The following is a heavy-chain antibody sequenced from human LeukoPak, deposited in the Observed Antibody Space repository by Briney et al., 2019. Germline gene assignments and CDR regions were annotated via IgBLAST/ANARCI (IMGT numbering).Heavy chain of an antibody. J-gene: IGHJ4*02. D-gene: IGHD3-10*01. CDR1: GFTFNNYE. Sequence: PGGSLRLSCAASGFTFNNYEMNWVRQAPGKGLEWVSYISSSGSTIYYADSVKGRFTISRDNAKNSLYLQMNSLRAEDTAVYYCARDPNTYGSGSDGGYWGQGTLVTVSS. CDR2: ISSSGSTI. V-gene: IGHV3-48*03. CDR3: ARDPNTYGSGSDGGY.